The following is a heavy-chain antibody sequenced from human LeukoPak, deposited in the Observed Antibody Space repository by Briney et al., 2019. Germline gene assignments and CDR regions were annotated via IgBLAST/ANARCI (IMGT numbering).Heavy chain of an antibody. J-gene: IGHJ4*02. V-gene: IGHV3-7*01. CDR3: ARSKSWIQLWFDF. Sequence: GGSLRLSCAASGFTFGSYWMTWVRQAPGKGLEWVANIKQDGSEKYYVDSVKGRFTISRDNAENSLYLQMNSLRAEDTAVYYCARSKSWIQLWFDFWGQGTLVTVSS. CDR1: GFTFGSYW. CDR2: IKQDGSEK. D-gene: IGHD5-18*01.